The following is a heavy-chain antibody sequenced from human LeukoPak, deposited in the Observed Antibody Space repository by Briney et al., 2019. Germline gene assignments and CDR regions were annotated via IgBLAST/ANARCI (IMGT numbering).Heavy chain of an antibody. D-gene: IGHD5-18*01. J-gene: IGHJ4*02. CDR3: ARDREHSYGPDFGH. Sequence: SDTLSLTCTVSGGYIHTYYWAWIRQRAGKGLEWVGRANVGGHRDYNPSLKSRVSMSIDESANQFSLSLMSVTAADTAVYYCARDREHSYGPDFGHWGQGILVTVSA. CDR2: ANVGGHR. V-gene: IGHV4-4*07. CDR1: GGYIHTYY.